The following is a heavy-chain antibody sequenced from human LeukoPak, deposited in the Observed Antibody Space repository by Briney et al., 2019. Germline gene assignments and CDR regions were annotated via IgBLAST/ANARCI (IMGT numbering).Heavy chain of an antibody. D-gene: IGHD5-12*01. V-gene: IGHV1-18*01. CDR2: INTYNGET. CDR1: GYILTNYG. J-gene: IGHJ4*02. Sequence: GASVTVSCSSSGYILTNYGIYWVRQAPGQGLEWMGWINTYNGETDYAQNFQGRVTMTTDTSTSTAYMDLRSLTSDDTAVYYCARGRLGVSGYKDYLDYWGQGTLVTVSS. CDR3: ARGRLGVSGYKDYLDY.